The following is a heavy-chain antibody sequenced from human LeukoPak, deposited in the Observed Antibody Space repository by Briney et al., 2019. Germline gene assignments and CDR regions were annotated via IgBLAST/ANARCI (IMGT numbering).Heavy chain of an antibody. CDR1: GYTLTGYY. D-gene: IGHD6-19*01. Sequence: ASVKVSCKASGYTLTGYYIHWVRQAPGQGLEWMGWISAYNGNTNYAQKLQGRVTMTTDTSTSTAYMELRSLRSDDTAVYYCARVGIAVAGVPFDYWGQGTLVTVSS. J-gene: IGHJ4*02. V-gene: IGHV1-18*04. CDR3: ARVGIAVAGVPFDY. CDR2: ISAYNGNT.